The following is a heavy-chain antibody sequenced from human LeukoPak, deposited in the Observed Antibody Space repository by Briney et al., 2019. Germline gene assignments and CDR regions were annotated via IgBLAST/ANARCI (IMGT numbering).Heavy chain of an antibody. V-gene: IGHV4-38-2*02. CDR3: ARDRDLRWFYY. CDR2: IYDGGNT. J-gene: IGHJ4*02. D-gene: IGHD2-21*01. CDR1: DYSYSMSSSFS. Sequence: SETLSLICTVSDYSYSMSSSFSWGWIRQPPGKGLEWIGSIYDGGNTYYNPSLKSRVTMSVDTSKNQFSLKLNSVTAADTAVYYCARDRDLRWFYYWGQGTLVTVSS.